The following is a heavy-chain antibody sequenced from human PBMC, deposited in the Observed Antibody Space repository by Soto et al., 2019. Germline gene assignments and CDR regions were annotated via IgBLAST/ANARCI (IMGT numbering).Heavy chain of an antibody. J-gene: IGHJ5*02. D-gene: IGHD3-9*01. Sequence: GGSLRLSCAASGFTFSDYYMSWIRQAPGKGLEWVSYISSSSSYTNYADSVKGRFTISRDNAKNSLYLQMNSLRAEDTAVYYCARDDRYFDWLSSQPWLDPWGQGTLVTVSS. CDR3: ARDDRYFDWLSSQPWLDP. CDR2: ISSSSSYT. CDR1: GFTFSDYY. V-gene: IGHV3-11*06.